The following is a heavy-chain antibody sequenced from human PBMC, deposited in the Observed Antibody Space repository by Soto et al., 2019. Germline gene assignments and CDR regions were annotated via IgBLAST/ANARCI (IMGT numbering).Heavy chain of an antibody. V-gene: IGHV4-59*08. J-gene: IGHJ4*02. D-gene: IGHD3-22*01. CDR3: ARHGMDYYDSSGYYYSPYYFDY. CDR1: GGSINSYY. CDR2: IYYSGST. Sequence: SETLSLTCTVSGGSINSYYGSWIRQPPGKGLEWIGCIYYSGSTNYNPSLKSRVTISVDTSKNQFSLKLSSVTAADTAVYYCARHGMDYYDSSGYYYSPYYFDYWGQGTLVTVSS.